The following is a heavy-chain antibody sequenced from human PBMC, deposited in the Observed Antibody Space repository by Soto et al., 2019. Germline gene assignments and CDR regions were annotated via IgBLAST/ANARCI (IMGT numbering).Heavy chain of an antibody. CDR3: ATLPPRIVVTVLPMPS. V-gene: IGHV4-4*02. J-gene: IGHJ1*01. CDR1: GDSVSSTHG. Sequence: SETLSLTCGVAGDSVSSTHGWTWVRQTPGKGLEWIGEVYHTGTTKYNPSLKNRVTISVDKSNNQFSLDLKSVTAADTAVYYCATLPPRIVVTVLPMPSWGQGTLVTVSS. D-gene: IGHD2-15*01. CDR2: VYHTGTT.